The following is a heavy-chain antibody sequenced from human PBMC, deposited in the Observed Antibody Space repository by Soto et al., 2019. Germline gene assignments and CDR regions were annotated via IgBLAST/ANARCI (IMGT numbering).Heavy chain of an antibody. CDR3: TTDLRGYCSSTSCDY. J-gene: IGHJ4*02. CDR1: GFTFSNAW. V-gene: IGHV3-15*01. D-gene: IGHD2-2*03. Sequence: GGSLRLSCAASGFTFSNAWMSWVRQAPGKGLEWVGRIKSKTDGGTTDYAAPVKGRFTISRDDSKNTLYLQMNSLKTEDTAVYYCTTDLRGYCSSTSCDYWGQGTLVTVSS. CDR2: IKSKTDGGTT.